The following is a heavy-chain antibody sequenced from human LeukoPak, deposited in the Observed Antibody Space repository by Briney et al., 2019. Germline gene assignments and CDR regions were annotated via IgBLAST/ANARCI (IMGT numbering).Heavy chain of an antibody. CDR1: GYTFTSYV. D-gene: IGHD3-10*01. CDR3: ARELTRFVELDY. Sequence: ASVKVSCKAFGYTFTSYVLHWVRQAPGQRLEWMGWINAANGETKYSQRFQGRVTFTRDTSASTAYMELSSLTSADTAVYYCARELTRFVELDYWGQGTLVTVSS. V-gene: IGHV1-3*01. CDR2: INAANGET. J-gene: IGHJ4*02.